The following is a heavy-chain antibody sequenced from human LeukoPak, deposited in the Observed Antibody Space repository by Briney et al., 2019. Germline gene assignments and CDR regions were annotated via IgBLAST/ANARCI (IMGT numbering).Heavy chain of an antibody. J-gene: IGHJ3*02. Sequence: SETLSLTCTVSGDSISSGDYYWSWIRQPAGKGLEWIGRISSSGSTNYNPSLKSRVTISVDTSKNQFSLKLNSVTAADTAIYYCARDGAVDILTGYGAFYIWGQGTMVIVS. CDR1: GDSISSGDYY. V-gene: IGHV4-61*02. D-gene: IGHD3-9*01. CDR2: ISSSGST. CDR3: ARDGAVDILTGYGAFYI.